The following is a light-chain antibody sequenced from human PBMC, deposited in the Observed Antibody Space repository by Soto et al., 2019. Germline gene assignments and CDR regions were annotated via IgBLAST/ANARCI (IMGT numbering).Light chain of an antibody. CDR3: QQYHNWPIT. CDR1: QSVSIH. Sequence: EIVLTQSPGTLSLSPGERATLSCRASQSVSIHLAWYQQKPGQAPRLLMYDASTRATGISARFSGSGSGTEFTLTISSLQSEDFAVYYCQQYHNWPITFGQGTRLRL. CDR2: DAS. J-gene: IGKJ5*01. V-gene: IGKV3-15*01.